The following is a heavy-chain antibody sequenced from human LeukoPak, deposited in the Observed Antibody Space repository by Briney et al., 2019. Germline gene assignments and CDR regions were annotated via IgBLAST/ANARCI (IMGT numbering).Heavy chain of an antibody. V-gene: IGHV1-69*06. CDR3: ARVPNRGDKFDP. CDR1: GGTFSSYA. Sequence: GSSVKVSCKASGGTFSSYAISWVRQAPGQGLEWMGGIIPIFGTANYAQKFQGRVTITADKSTSTAYMELSSLRSEDSAVYYCARVPNRGDKFDPWGQGTLVTVSS. J-gene: IGHJ5*02. CDR2: IIPIFGTA. D-gene: IGHD4-17*01.